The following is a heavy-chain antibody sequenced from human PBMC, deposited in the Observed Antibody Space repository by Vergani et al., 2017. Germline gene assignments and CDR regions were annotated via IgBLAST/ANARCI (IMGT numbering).Heavy chain of an antibody. J-gene: IGHJ4*02. CDR3: AKDLYGDYVSYGYYFDY. CDR2: IRSKANSYAT. CDR1: GFTFSGSA. D-gene: IGHD4-17*01. V-gene: IGHV3-73*01. Sequence: EVQLVESGGGLVQPGGSLKLSCAASGFTFSGSAMHWVRQASGKGLEWVGRIRSKANSYATAYAASVKGRFTISRDDSKNTAYLQMNSLKTEDTAVYYCAKDLYGDYVSYGYYFDYWGQGTLVTVSS.